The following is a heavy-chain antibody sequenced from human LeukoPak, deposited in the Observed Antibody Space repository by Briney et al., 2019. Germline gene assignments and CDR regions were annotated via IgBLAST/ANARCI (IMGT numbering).Heavy chain of an antibody. CDR2: ISWNSGSI. V-gene: IGHV3-9*03. J-gene: IGHJ4*02. Sequence: LAGRCLRLSCAASVFTFDDYAMHWVRQAPGKGLGCVSGISWNSGSIGYADSVKGRFTISRDNAKNSLYLQMDTVRAYGMAFYRFAIAGKDYDDFDYWGQGTLVTVSS. CDR1: VFTFDDYA. CDR3: AIAGKDYDDFDY. D-gene: IGHD3-16*01.